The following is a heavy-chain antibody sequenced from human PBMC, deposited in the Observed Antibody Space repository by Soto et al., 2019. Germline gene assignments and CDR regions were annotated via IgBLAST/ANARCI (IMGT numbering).Heavy chain of an antibody. Sequence: PSETLSLTCTVSGGSISSGDYYWSWIRQPPGKGLEWIGYIYYSGSTYYNPSLKSRVTISVDTSKNQFSLKLSSVTAAHTAVYYCARCDYYDSSGYFWGQGTLVTVSS. CDR2: IYYSGST. CDR1: GGSISSGDYY. CDR3: ARCDYYDSSGYF. J-gene: IGHJ4*02. D-gene: IGHD3-22*01. V-gene: IGHV4-30-4*01.